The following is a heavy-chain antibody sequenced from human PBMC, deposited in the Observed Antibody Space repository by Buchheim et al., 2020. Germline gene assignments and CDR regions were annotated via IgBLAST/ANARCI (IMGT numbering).Heavy chain of an antibody. CDR3: AITLGYCSGGSCYKIPYYYYGMDV. Sequence: QVQLVQSGAEVKKPGASVKVSCKASGYTFTGYYMHWVRQAPGQGLEWMGWINPNSGGTNYAQKFQGWVPMTRDTSISTAYMGLSRLRSDDTAVYYCAITLGYCSGGSCYKIPYYYYGMDVWGQGTT. D-gene: IGHD2-15*01. CDR1: GYTFTGYY. V-gene: IGHV1-2*04. J-gene: IGHJ6*02. CDR2: INPNSGGT.